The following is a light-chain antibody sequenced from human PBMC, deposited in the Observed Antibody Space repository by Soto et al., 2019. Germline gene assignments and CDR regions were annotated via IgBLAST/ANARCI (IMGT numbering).Light chain of an antibody. CDR1: SSDVGSFNY. V-gene: IGLV2-14*01. CDR3: VSYATSTTLYV. CDR2: EVT. Sequence: VLTQPASVSGSPGQSITISCAATSSDVGSFNYVSWYQHHPGKAPKLMIYEVTSRPSGVSNRFSGSKSGNTASLTISGLQAEDEADYYCVSYATSTTLYVFGSGTKVTVL. J-gene: IGLJ1*01.